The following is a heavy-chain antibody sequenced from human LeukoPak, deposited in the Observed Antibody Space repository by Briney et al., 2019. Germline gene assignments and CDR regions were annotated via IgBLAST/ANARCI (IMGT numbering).Heavy chain of an antibody. V-gene: IGHV3-21*01. CDR1: GFTFSSYS. D-gene: IGHD3-10*01. Sequence: PGGSLRLSCAASGFTFSSYSMDWVRQAPGKGLEWVSSISSSSSYIYYAHSVKGRFTISRENAKNSLYLKMNSLRAEDTAVYYCARVLRLVRGVIDYWGQGTLVTVSS. CDR3: ARVLRLVRGVIDY. CDR2: ISSSSSYI. J-gene: IGHJ4*02.